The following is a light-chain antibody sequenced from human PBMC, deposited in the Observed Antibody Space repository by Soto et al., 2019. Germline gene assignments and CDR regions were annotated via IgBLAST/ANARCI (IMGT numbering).Light chain of an antibody. CDR2: KAS. J-gene: IGKJ1*01. CDR3: QQYNNYWT. CDR1: QSISSW. V-gene: IGKV1-5*03. Sequence: DIQMTQSPSTLSASVGDRVTITCRASQSISSWLAWYQQKPGKAPKLLIYKASSLESGVPSRFSGSGSLTEFTLTISSLQPDDFATYYCQQYNNYWTFGQGTKVEIK.